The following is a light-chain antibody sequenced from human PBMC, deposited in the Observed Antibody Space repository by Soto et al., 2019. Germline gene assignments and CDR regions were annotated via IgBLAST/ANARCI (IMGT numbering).Light chain of an antibody. CDR1: SSDVGGYNY. CDR3: NSYTGSGIV. V-gene: IGLV2-14*01. CDR2: EVS. J-gene: IGLJ1*01. Sequence: QSVLTQPASVSGSPGQSITISCTGTSSDVGGYNYVSWYQHHPGKAPKLRIYEVSNRPSGVSYRFSGSKSGNTASLTISGLQAEDEADYYCNSYTGSGIVFGTGTKGTGL.